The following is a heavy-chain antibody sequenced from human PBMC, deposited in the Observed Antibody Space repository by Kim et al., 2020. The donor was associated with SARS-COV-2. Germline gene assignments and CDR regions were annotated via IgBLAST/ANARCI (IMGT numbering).Heavy chain of an antibody. J-gene: IGHJ4*02. Sequence: GGSLRLSCAASGFRFSSYWMYWVRQAPGRGLEWVANIKEDGSQKHYVDSVKGRFTISRDNAERSLHLQMNSLTAEDTAVYYCAGGPKFPYGGQGTLVTVS. CDR1: GFRFSSYW. CDR3: AGGPKFPY. CDR2: IKEDGSQK. V-gene: IGHV3-7*03. D-gene: IGHD2-21*01.